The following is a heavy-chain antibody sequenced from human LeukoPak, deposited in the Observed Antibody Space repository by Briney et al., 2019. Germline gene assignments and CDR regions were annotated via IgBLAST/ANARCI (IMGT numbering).Heavy chain of an antibody. CDR1: GGTFSSYA. V-gene: IGHV1-69*04. J-gene: IGHJ4*02. Sequence: ASVKVSCKASGGTFSSYAISWVRQAPGQGLEWMGRIIPILGIANYAQKLQGRVTITADKSTSTAYMELSSLRSEDTAVYYCARDFKATVVTPAYWGQGTLVTVSS. CDR2: IIPILGIA. CDR3: ARDFKATVVTPAY. D-gene: IGHD4-23*01.